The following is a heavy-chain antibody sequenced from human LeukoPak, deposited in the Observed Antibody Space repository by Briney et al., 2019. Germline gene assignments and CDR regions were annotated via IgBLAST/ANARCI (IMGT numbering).Heavy chain of an antibody. V-gene: IGHV1-2*02. Sequence: GASVKVSCKASGYTFTGYYMHWVRPAPGQGREWMGWINPNSGGTNYAQKFQGRVTMTRDTSISTAYMELSRLRSDDTAVYYCARGPYRIVVVPAAITSFDYWGQGTLVTVSS. CDR1: GYTFTGYY. J-gene: IGHJ4*02. D-gene: IGHD2-2*01. CDR3: ARGPYRIVVVPAAITSFDY. CDR2: INPNSGGT.